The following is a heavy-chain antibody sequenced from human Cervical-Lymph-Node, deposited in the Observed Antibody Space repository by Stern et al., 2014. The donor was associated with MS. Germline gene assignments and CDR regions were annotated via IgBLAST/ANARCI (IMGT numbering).Heavy chain of an antibody. D-gene: IGHD3-22*01. J-gene: IGHJ4*02. CDR1: GGSISSGGYY. Sequence: QLQLQESGPGLVKPSQTLSLTCTVSGGSISSGGYYWSWIRQHPGKGLEWIGYIYYSGSTYYNPSLKSRLTISVDMSKNQFSLKLSSVTAADTAVYYCARERRRGYYYGHWGQGTLVTVYS. CDR3: ARERRRGYYYGH. CDR2: IYYSGST. V-gene: IGHV4-31*03.